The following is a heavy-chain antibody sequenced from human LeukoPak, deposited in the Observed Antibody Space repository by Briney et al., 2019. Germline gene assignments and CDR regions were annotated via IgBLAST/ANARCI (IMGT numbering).Heavy chain of an antibody. CDR2: IYSGGST. V-gene: IGHV3-53*01. Sequence: GGSLRLSCAASGFTFSSYAMSWVRQAPGKGLEWVSVIYSGGSTYYADSVKGRFTISRDNSKNTLYLQMNSLRAEDTAVYYCARAKYYYDSSGYYLDYYFDYWGQGTLVTVSS. CDR3: ARAKYYYDSSGYYLDYYFDY. J-gene: IGHJ4*02. CDR1: GFTFSSYA. D-gene: IGHD3-22*01.